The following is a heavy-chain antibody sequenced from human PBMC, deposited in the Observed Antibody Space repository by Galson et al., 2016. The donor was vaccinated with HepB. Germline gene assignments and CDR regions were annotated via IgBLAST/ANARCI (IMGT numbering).Heavy chain of an antibody. D-gene: IGHD2-2*01. V-gene: IGHV5-51*01. CDR2: SIPGDSDP. CDR1: GYDFSSHW. CDR3: ARQGLAPAEI. Sequence: QSGAEVKKPGESLPISCKGSGYDFSSHWIAWVRHVPGKGLAGMGISIPGDSDPGYPPSFQGQGTSPADKSISSAYLQWSSLKASDTAMHYCARQGLAPAEIWGQGTMVTVSS. J-gene: IGHJ3*02.